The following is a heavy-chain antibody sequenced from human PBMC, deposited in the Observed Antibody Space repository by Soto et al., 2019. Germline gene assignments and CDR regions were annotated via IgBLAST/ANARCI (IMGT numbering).Heavy chain of an antibody. CDR2: IYSGGST. Sequence: GGSPRGCWAASGFTFSSNYMSGIGQAPGKGLEWVSVIYSGGSTYYADSVKGRFTISRDNSKNTLYLQMNNLRAEDTAVYYCARAYPTTYYFDYWGQGTLVTVSS. J-gene: IGHJ4*02. CDR1: GFTFSSNY. CDR3: ARAYPTTYYFDY. D-gene: IGHD2-2*02. V-gene: IGHV3-53*01.